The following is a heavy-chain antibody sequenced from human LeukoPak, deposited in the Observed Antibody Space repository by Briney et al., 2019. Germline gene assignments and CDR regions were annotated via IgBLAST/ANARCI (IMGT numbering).Heavy chain of an antibody. CDR3: ATTTIRLGY. CDR2: ITYRGSG. CDR1: NGFDSYY. J-gene: IGHJ4*02. V-gene: IGHV4-34*01. D-gene: IGHD1-26*01. Sequence: SETLSLACAVYNGFDSYYMTIVRQPPGKGLEWVGEITYRGSGNYNPSLKGRATISINVSQRQFSLSLRSVTAADTAVYYCATTTIRLGYWGQGTLVTVSS.